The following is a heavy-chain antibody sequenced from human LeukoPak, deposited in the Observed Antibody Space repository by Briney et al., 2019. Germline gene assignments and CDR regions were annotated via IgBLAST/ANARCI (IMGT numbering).Heavy chain of an antibody. CDR2: ISSGGSDSGGT. Sequence: GGSLRLSCAASGFRFSNYGMNWVRQAPGKGLEWVSAISSGGSDSGGTYYADSVKGRFTISRDNSRNTLDLQMDSLRAEDTAVYYCAKEVGSSYYYFDQWGQGTLVTVSS. V-gene: IGHV3-23*01. CDR1: GFRFSNYG. CDR3: AKEVGSSYYYFDQ. J-gene: IGHJ4*02. D-gene: IGHD3-22*01.